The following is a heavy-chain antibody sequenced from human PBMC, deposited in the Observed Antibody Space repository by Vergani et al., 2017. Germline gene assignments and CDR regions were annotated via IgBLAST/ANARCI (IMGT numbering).Heavy chain of an antibody. V-gene: IGHV1-58*02. CDR2: IVVGSDNT. CDR3: ARSLLTLRRPRGSSSVDY. J-gene: IGHJ4*02. D-gene: IGHD2-2*01. CDR1: GFTFTSSA. Sequence: QMQLVQSGPEVKKPGTSVKVSCKASGFTFTSSAMQWVRQARGQRLEWIGWIVVGSDNTNYAQKFQERVTITRDMSTSTDYMELSSLRSEDTAVYCCARSLLTLRRPRGSSSVDYWGQGTLVTVSS.